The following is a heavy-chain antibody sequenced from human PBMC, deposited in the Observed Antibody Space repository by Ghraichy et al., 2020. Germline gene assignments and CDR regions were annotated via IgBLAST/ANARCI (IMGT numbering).Heavy chain of an antibody. CDR2: ISGSGGST. CDR1: GFTFSSYA. Sequence: GGSLRLSCAASGFTFSSYAMSWVRQAPGKGLEWVSGISGSGGSTYYAHSVKGRFTISRDNYKNTLYLQMNSLRAADTAVYYCAKEQVLRFLDYWGQGTLVTVSS. D-gene: IGHD3-3*01. J-gene: IGHJ4*02. CDR3: AKEQVLRFLDY. V-gene: IGHV3-23*01.